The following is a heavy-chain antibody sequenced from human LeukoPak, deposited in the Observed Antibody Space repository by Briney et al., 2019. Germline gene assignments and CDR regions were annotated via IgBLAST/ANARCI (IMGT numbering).Heavy chain of an antibody. CDR2: ISSSSYI. V-gene: IGHV3-21*01. CDR1: GFTFSSYS. J-gene: IGHJ4*02. D-gene: IGHD2-2*01. CDR3: ARIVVVPAAMGFDY. Sequence: GSLRLSCAASGFTFSSYSMNWVRQAPGKGLEWVSSISSSSYIYYADSVKGRFTISRDNAKNSLYLQMNSLRAEDTAVYYCARIVVVPAAMGFDYWGQGTLVTVSS.